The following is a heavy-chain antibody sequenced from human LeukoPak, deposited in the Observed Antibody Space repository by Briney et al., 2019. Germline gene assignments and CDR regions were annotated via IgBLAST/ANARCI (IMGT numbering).Heavy chain of an antibody. CDR1: GFTFSSYG. CDR3: TTDGGYDFWSGYPNLDY. Sequence: GGSLRLSCAASGFTFSSYGMHWVRQAPGKGLEWVGRIKSKTDGGTTDYAAPVKGRFTISRDDSKNTLYLQMNSLKTEDTAVYYCTTDGGYDFWSGYPNLDYWGQGTLVTVSS. D-gene: IGHD3-3*01. CDR2: IKSKTDGGTT. V-gene: IGHV3-15*01. J-gene: IGHJ4*02.